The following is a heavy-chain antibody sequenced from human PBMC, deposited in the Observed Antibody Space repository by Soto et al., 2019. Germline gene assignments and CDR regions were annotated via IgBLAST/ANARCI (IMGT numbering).Heavy chain of an antibody. CDR1: GFTFSSYW. CDR3: GRGGSDSPMAPGY. V-gene: IGHV3-74*01. J-gene: IGHJ4*02. CDR2: INPDGSAT. D-gene: IGHD5-18*01. Sequence: LRLSCAASGFTFSSYWMHWVRQAPGKGLVWVSRINPDGSATNYADSVKGRFTISRDNAKNTLYLQMNSLRAEDTAVFYCGRGGSDSPMAPGYWGQGTLVTVS.